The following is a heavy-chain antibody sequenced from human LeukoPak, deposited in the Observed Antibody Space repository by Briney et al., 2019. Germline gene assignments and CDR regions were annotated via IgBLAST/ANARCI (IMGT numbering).Heavy chain of an antibody. V-gene: IGHV4-59*08. Sequence: PSETLSLTCTVSGGSISSYYWSWIRQPPGKGLEWIGYIYYSGSTNYNPSLKSRVTISVDTSKNQFSLKLSSVTAADTAVYYCARHLPGYFDWLNEWYIYYGMDVWGQGTTVTVSS. D-gene: IGHD3-9*01. J-gene: IGHJ6*02. CDR2: IYYSGST. CDR3: ARHLPGYFDWLNEWYIYYGMDV. CDR1: GGSISSYY.